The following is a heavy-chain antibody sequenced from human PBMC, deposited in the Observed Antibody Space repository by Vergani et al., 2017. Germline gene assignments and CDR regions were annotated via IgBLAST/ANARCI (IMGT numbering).Heavy chain of an antibody. J-gene: IGHJ4*02. CDR1: GDSISSGVYY. CDR2: IYSTGST. Sequence: QVQLQESGPGLVKPSQTLSLTCSVSGDSISSGVYYWNWIRQHPGKGLEWIGYIYSTGSTHHNPSLRRRINMSVDTSKNQFSRNLNSVTAADTAMYYCARMGGYDEGDAFRIGYFDSWGPGILVTVSS. D-gene: IGHD3-22*01. V-gene: IGHV4-31*03. CDR3: ARMGGYDEGDAFRIGYFDS.